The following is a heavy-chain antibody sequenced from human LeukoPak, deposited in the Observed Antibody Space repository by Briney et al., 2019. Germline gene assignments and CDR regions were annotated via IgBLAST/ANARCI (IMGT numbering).Heavy chain of an antibody. D-gene: IGHD6-19*01. V-gene: IGHV3-66*01. CDR2: IYSGGTT. CDR1: GFVVSGNY. Sequence: PGGSLRLSCAASGFVVSGNYMSWVRQTPGKGLEWISVIYSGGTTYYADSVKGRFTISRDDAGNTLGLQMNSLRVEDTAVYYCARAAGPSGHWGREPWSSSPQ. CDR3: ARAAGPSGH. J-gene: IGHJ4*02.